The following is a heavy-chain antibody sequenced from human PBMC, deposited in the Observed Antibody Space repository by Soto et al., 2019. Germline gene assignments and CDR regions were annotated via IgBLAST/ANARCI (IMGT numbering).Heavy chain of an antibody. CDR1: GFTFSNYN. Sequence: EVQLVESGGGLVKPGGSLRLSCAASGFTFSNYNMNWVRQAPGKGLEWVSSITSSSSYIFYADSVKGRFTIFRDNAKNSLYLQMNSLRAEDTAVYYCAKDREDGGNSYYFDYWGQGTLVTVSS. CDR2: ITSSSSYI. V-gene: IGHV3-21*04. CDR3: AKDREDGGNSYYFDY. D-gene: IGHD2-21*02. J-gene: IGHJ4*02.